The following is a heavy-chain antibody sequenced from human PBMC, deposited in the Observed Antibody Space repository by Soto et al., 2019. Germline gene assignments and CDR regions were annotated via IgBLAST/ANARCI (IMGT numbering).Heavy chain of an antibody. Sequence: GASVKVSCKASGGTFSSYAISWVRQAPGQGLEWMGGIIPIFGTANYAQKFQGRVTITADESTSTAYMELSSLRSEDTAVYYCARDRSRYSALVGWFDPWGQGTLVTVSS. D-gene: IGHD2-15*01. CDR3: ARDRSRYSALVGWFDP. CDR1: GGTFSSYA. J-gene: IGHJ5*02. CDR2: IIPIFGTA. V-gene: IGHV1-69*13.